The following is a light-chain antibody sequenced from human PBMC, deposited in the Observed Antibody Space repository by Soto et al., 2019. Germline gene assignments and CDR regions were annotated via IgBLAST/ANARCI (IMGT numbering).Light chain of an antibody. CDR2: KAS. V-gene: IGKV1-5*03. Sequence: DIQMTQSPSTLSASVGHRVTITCRASQRISSGLAWYQQKPGKAPKLLIYKASSLESGVPSRFRGSGSGTEFTLTSASPEPDDFATYYCQQYNSYSPYTIGEGTKLEIK. J-gene: IGKJ2*01. CDR3: QQYNSYSPYT. CDR1: QRISSG.